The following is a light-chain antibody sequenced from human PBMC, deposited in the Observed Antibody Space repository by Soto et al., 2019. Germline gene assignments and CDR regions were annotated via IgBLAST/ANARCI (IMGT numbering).Light chain of an antibody. CDR1: QDTRND. J-gene: IGKJ1*01. V-gene: IGKV1-6*01. Sequence: AIQMTQSPSSLPASVGDRVIITCRASQDTRNDLTWYQQRPGKAPKLLIYAASRLQSGVPSRFSGSGSGTFFTLTISSLQPEDVATYYCLQDADFPRTFGQGTKVDIK. CDR2: AAS. CDR3: LQDADFPRT.